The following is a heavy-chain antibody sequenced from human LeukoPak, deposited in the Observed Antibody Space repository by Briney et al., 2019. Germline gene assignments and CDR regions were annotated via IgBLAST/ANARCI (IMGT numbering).Heavy chain of an antibody. V-gene: IGHV4-59*06. J-gene: IGHJ4*02. CDR3: ASGGAYCGADCYLPAFDY. Sequence: SETLSLTCSVSGGSISSYYWSWIRQPAGKGLEWIGYIYYSGNTFYNPSLMSRVSISVDTSKNQFSLKLSSVTAADTAVYYCASGGAYCGADCYLPAFDYWGQGTLVTVSS. D-gene: IGHD2-21*02. CDR2: IYYSGNT. CDR1: GGSISSYY.